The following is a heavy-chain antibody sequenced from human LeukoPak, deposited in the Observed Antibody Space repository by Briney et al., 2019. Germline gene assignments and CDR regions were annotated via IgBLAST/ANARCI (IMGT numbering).Heavy chain of an antibody. Sequence: GGSLRLSWVASGFTFSNNRMNWVRQAPGKGLEWVSAIYSGSDYIYYADSVKGRFTISRDNAKNSLYLQMNSLRAEDTAVYYCARDLPVSGAYHNFDYWGQGTLVTASS. D-gene: IGHD4/OR15-4a*01. J-gene: IGHJ4*02. CDR1: GFTFSNNR. CDR3: ARDLPVSGAYHNFDY. CDR2: IYSGSDYI. V-gene: IGHV3-21*01.